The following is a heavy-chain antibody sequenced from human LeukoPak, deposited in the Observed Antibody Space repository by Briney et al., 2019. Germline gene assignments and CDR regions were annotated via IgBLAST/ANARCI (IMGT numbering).Heavy chain of an antibody. V-gene: IGHV3-66*01. J-gene: IGHJ1*01. CDR1: GFTVSNNY. CDR2: IYSGGST. CDR3: ARGNSYDSSGYPEYFQN. D-gene: IGHD3-22*01. Sequence: GGSLRLSCAASGFTVSNNYMNWVRQAPGKGLEWVSVIYSGGSTSYADSVKGRFTISRDNSMNTVSLQMNTLRAEDTAVYYCARGNSYDSSGYPEYFQNWGQGTLVTVSS.